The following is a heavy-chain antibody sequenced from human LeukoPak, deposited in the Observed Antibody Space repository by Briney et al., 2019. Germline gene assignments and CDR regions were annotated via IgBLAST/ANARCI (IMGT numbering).Heavy chain of an antibody. J-gene: IGHJ4*02. CDR1: GYTFTSYG. D-gene: IGHD5-12*01. V-gene: IGHV1-69*13. CDR2: IIPIFGTA. Sequence: ASVKVSCKASGYTFTSYGISWVRQAPGQGLEWMGGIIPIFGTANYAQKFQGRVTITADESTSTAYMELSSLRSEDTAVYYCARGSGYSVTPYWGQGTLVTVSS. CDR3: ARGSGYSVTPY.